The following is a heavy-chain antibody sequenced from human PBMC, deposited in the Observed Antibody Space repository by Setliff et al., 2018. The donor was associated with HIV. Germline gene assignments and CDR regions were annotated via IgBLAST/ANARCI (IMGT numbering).Heavy chain of an antibody. CDR2: IRQDGTDK. CDR3: ARDWPSSTAAGDC. D-gene: IGHD6-6*01. V-gene: IGHV3-7*01. Sequence: PGGSLRLSCAASGFAFSSHQMSWVRQAPGKGLEWVAKIRQDGTDKYYVDSVKGRFTISRDNAKNSLYLEMNSLTVEDTALYYCARDWPSSTAAGDCWGQGTLVTVSS. CDR1: GFAFSSHQ. J-gene: IGHJ4*02.